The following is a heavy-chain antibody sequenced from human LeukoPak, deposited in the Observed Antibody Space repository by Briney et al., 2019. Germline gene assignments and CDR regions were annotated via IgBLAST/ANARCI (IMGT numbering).Heavy chain of an antibody. V-gene: IGHV4-59*02. Sequence: SETLSLTCSVSGASVSSDYWNWIRQSRGRGLEWIGYTHYRGDINYNPSLKSRLTMSVDASSNQVSLKLSSVTAADAAVYYCGRNLGSGSDHWGQGTLVTVSS. D-gene: IGHD3-10*01. J-gene: IGHJ4*02. CDR2: THYRGDI. CDR3: GRNLGSGSDH. CDR1: GASVSSDY.